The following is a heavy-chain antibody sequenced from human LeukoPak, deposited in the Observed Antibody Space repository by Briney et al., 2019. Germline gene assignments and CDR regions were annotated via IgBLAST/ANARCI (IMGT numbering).Heavy chain of an antibody. CDR1: GFTFSSYA. CDR3: ARGSGRYDILTGYYPSSDFDY. Sequence: QPGRSLRLSCAASGFTFSSYAMPWVRQAPGKGLEWVAVIWYDGSNKYYADSVKGRFTISRDNYKNTLYLQMNSLRAEDTAVYYCARGSGRYDILTGYYPSSDFDYWGQGTLVTVSS. J-gene: IGHJ4*02. CDR2: IWYDGSNK. V-gene: IGHV3-33*01. D-gene: IGHD3-9*01.